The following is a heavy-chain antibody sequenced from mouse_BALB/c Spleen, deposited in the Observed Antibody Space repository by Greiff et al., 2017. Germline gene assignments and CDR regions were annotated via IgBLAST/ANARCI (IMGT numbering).Heavy chain of an antibody. CDR3: GRSGYYGYDYAMDY. CDR2: INPYNGDT. J-gene: IGHJ4*01. V-gene: IGHV1-37*01. D-gene: IGHD1-2*01. CDR1: GYSFTGYF. Sequence: EVQLQQSGPELVKPGASVKISCKASGYSFTGYFMNWVKQSQGKSLEWIGRINPYNGDTFYNQKFKGKATLTVDKSSSTAHMELLSLTSEDSAVYYCGRSGYYGYDYAMDYWGQGTSVTVSS.